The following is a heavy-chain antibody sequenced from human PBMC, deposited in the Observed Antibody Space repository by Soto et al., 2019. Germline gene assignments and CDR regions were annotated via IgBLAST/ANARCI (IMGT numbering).Heavy chain of an antibody. Sequence: QVQLQESGPGLVKPSGTLSLTCAVSSGTISSRNWWTWVRQPPGKGLEWIGEINQSGSPNYNPSLRSGVTIAGGKCKSQFYQKLSSVNAADTAIYYCAGLGMVAAHREFDPRGQGTLVTVSS. CDR1: SGTISSRNW. CDR3: AGLGMVAAHREFDP. D-gene: IGHD2-15*01. J-gene: IGHJ5*02. CDR2: INQSGSP. V-gene: IGHV4-4*02.